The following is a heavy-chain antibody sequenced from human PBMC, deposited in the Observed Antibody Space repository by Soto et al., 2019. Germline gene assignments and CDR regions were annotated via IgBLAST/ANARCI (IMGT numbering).Heavy chain of an antibody. CDR3: ASVRKEQYGCGGSCYMGV. D-gene: IGHD2-15*01. CDR2: IWYDGSNK. V-gene: IGHV3-33*01. Sequence: QVQLVESGGGVVQPGRSLRLSCAASGFTFSSYGMHWVRQAPGKGLEWVAVIWYDGSNKYYADSVKGRFTISRDNSKNQRYLQMNSMRAEETAVYCCASVRKEQYGCGGSCYMGVWGKGTTVTVCS. CDR1: GFTFSSYG. J-gene: IGHJ6*03.